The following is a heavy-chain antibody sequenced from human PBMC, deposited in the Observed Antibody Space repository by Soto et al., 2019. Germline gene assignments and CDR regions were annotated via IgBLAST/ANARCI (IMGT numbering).Heavy chain of an antibody. CDR3: ARAYYDFWSGYYTGGWFDP. J-gene: IGHJ5*02. CDR2: IYHSGST. Sequence: SETLSLTCAVSGGSISSGGYSWSWIRQPPGKGLEWIGYIYHSGSTYYNPSLKSRVTISVDRSKNQFSLKLSSVTAADTAMYYCARAYYDFWSGYYTGGWFDPWGQGTLVTVSS. D-gene: IGHD3-3*01. V-gene: IGHV4-30-2*01. CDR1: GGSISSGGYS.